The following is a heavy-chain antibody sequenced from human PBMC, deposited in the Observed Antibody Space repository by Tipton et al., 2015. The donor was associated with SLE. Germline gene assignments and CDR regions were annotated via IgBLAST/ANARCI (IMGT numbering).Heavy chain of an antibody. CDR1: GYSFTDYW. CDR2: IYPGDSDA. CDR3: ARQVGVVPAAGGFDY. J-gene: IGHJ4*02. D-gene: IGHD2-2*01. Sequence: VQLVQSGAEVKKPGESLKISCKASGYSFTDYWIGWVRQMPGKGLEWMGIIYPGDSDARYSPSFQGQVTISADKSIRTAYLQWSSLKASDTAMYYCARQVGVVPAAGGFDYWGQGTLVTVSS. V-gene: IGHV5-51*01.